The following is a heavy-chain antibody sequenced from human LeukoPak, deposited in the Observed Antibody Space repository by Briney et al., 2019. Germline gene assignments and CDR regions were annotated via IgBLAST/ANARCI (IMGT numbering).Heavy chain of an antibody. CDR3: ARNRHYDFWSGPGFDP. D-gene: IGHD3-3*01. J-gene: IGHJ5*02. CDR2: IISSGSTI. CDR1: GFTFSDYY. V-gene: IGHV3-11*01. Sequence: GGSLRLSCAASGFTFSDYYMSWVRQAPGKWLEWVSYIISSGSTIYYADSVKGRFTISRDKAKNSLYLQMNSMRAEDTAVYYCARNRHYDFWSGPGFDPWGQGTLVTVSS.